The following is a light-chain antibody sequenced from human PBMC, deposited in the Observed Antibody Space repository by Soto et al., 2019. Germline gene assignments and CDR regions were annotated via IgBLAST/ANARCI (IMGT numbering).Light chain of an antibody. CDR3: QQYDNWPIT. Sequence: ERVMTQSPATLSVSPGERATLACRASQSVSSNLAWYQQKPGQAHRXFIYGASTRATAIPPRFSGSGSGTELTITISSLQSEDFEVYYCQQYDNWPITFGQGTRLENK. J-gene: IGKJ5*01. V-gene: IGKV3-15*01. CDR1: QSVSSN. CDR2: GAS.